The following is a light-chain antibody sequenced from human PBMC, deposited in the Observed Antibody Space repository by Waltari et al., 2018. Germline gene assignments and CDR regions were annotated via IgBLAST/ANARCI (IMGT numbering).Light chain of an antibody. CDR1: SNDVGAYNY. V-gene: IGLV2-8*01. J-gene: IGLJ1*01. Sequence: QSALTQPPSASGSTGQPVTISCTGTSNDVGAYNYGSWYQQHPGKAPKLMIYEVTKRHSGVPDRFSGSKSGNTASLTVSGLQAEDEADYYCNSYAGSNNNVFGTGTKVTVL. CDR2: EVT. CDR3: NSYAGSNNNV.